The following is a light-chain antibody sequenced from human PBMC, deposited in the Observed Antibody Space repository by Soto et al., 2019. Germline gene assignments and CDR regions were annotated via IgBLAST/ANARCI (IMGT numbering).Light chain of an antibody. Sequence: QSVLTQPPSASGTPGQRVTISCSGSSSNIGGNTVNWYQQLPGTAPKLLMYTNNQRPSGVPDRFSGSKSGTSASLAISGLQSEDEADYYCAAWDDSLNAVVFGGGTKLTVL. CDR2: TNN. V-gene: IGLV1-44*01. CDR1: SSNIGGNT. CDR3: AAWDDSLNAVV. J-gene: IGLJ2*01.